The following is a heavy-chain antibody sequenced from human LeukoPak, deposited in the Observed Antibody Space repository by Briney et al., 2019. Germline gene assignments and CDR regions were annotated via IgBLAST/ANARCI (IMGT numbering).Heavy chain of an antibody. CDR1: RFTFISSG. Sequence: SVKVSCKASRFTFISSGMQWVRQARGQRLEWIGWIVVGSGNTNYAQKFQERVTITRDMSTSTAYMELSSLRSEDTAVYYCAAPRRGPHTLMDPRDAFVIWGQGTMVTVSS. CDR2: IVVGSGNT. J-gene: IGHJ3*02. V-gene: IGHV1-58*02. CDR3: AAPRRGPHTLMDPRDAFVI. D-gene: IGHD5-18*01.